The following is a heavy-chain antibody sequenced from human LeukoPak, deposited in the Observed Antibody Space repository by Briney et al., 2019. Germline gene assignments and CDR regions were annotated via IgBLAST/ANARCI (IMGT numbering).Heavy chain of an antibody. Sequence: PSETLSLTCTVSGGSISSSSYYWSWIRQPPGKGLEWIGYIYYSGSTNYNPSLKSRVTISVDTSKNQFSLKLSSVTAADTAVYYCARVPMVRGVTLFDYWGQGTLVTVSS. CDR3: ARVPMVRGVTLFDY. CDR2: IYYSGST. D-gene: IGHD3-10*01. J-gene: IGHJ4*02. CDR1: GGSISSSSYY. V-gene: IGHV4-61*01.